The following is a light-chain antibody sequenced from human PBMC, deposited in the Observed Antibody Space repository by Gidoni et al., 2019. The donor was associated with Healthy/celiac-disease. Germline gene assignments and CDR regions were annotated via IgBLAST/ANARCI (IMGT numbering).Light chain of an antibody. CDR1: QSVSSSY. Sequence: EIVLTLSPATLSLSPGERATLSCRASQSVSSSYLAWYQQKTGQAPRLLLYGASSRATGIPDRFSGSGSGTDFTLTISRLEPEDFAVYYCQQYGSSLLFGGGTKVEIK. CDR3: QQYGSSLL. V-gene: IGKV3-20*01. CDR2: GAS. J-gene: IGKJ4*01.